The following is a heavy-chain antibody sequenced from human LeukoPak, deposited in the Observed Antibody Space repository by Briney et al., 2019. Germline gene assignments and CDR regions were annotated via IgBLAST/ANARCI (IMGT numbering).Heavy chain of an antibody. CDR2: IRYDGSNK. CDR3: AKDGITMVRGEAIGENYFDY. D-gene: IGHD3-10*01. J-gene: IGHJ4*02. CDR1: GFTFSSYA. Sequence: GGSLRLSCAASGFTFSSYAMSWVRQAPGKGLEWVAFIRYDGSNKYYADSVKGRFTISRDNSKNTLYLQMNSLRAEDTAVYYCAKDGITMVRGEAIGENYFDYWGQGTLVTVSS. V-gene: IGHV3-30*02.